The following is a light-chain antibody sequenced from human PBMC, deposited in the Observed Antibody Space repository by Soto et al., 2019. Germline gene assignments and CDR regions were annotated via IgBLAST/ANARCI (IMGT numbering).Light chain of an antibody. CDR1: SSDVGGYNY. Sequence: QSVLTQPASVSGSPGLSITISCTGTSSDVGGYNYVSWYQHHPGKAPKLMIFDVSNRPSGVSNRFSGSKSGNTASLTISGLQPEDEADYYCSSYTTSNTRQIVFGTGTKVTVL. CDR2: DVS. V-gene: IGLV2-14*03. CDR3: SSYTTSNTRQIV. J-gene: IGLJ1*01.